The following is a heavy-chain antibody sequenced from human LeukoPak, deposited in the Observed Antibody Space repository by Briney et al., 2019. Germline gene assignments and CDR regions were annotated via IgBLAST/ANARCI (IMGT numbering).Heavy chain of an antibody. J-gene: IGHJ5*02. V-gene: IGHV1-2*02. D-gene: IGHD1-1*01. CDR1: GYTFTGYY. CDR2: INPNSGGT. Sequence: ASVKVSCKASGYTFTGYYMHWVRQAPGQGLEWMGWINPNSGGTNYAQKFQGRVTMTRDTSISTAYMELSRLRSDDTAVYYCAREKLVRLILARWFDPWGQGTLVTVSS. CDR3: AREKLVRLILARWFDP.